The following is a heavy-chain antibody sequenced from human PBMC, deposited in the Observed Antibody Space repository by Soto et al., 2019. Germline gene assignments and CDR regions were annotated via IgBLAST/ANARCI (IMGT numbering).Heavy chain of an antibody. J-gene: IGHJ4*02. CDR3: SRSHYTYGQLIDY. V-gene: IGHV4-39*01. Sequence: SETLSLTCSVSGDSITTNGYYWVWIRQPPGKGLQWIGNVYSTGSTFSHPSLTSRVFISVDTSKNKFSLRLTSVTAADTAVYYCSRSHYTYGQLIDYRGPGLMVTVSS. CDR1: GDSITTNGYY. D-gene: IGHD5-18*01. CDR2: VYSTGST.